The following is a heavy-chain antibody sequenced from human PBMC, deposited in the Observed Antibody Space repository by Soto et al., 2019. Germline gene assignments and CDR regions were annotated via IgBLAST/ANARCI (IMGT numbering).Heavy chain of an antibody. CDR3: ARGGYSYGKTAY. CDR2: IIPIFGTA. J-gene: IGHJ4*02. Sequence: QVQLVQSGAEVKKPGSSVKVSCKASGGTFSSYAISWLRQAPGQGLEWMGGIIPIFGTANYAKKFQGSVTITHDDSTSTAYMELSSLRSEDTVVYYCARGGYSYGKTAYLGQGNLVTVSS. V-gene: IGHV1-69*05. D-gene: IGHD5-18*01. CDR1: GGTFSSYA.